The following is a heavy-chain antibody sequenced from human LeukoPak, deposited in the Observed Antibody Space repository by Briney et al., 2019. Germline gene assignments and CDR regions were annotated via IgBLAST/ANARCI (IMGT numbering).Heavy chain of an antibody. Sequence: GGSMRLSCAASAFTFSNSDMNWDHQVPGKGLEWVSGVSWNGSRTHYADSVKGQFIISGDNSRNTLYLQTNRLRAEDTAVYYCVRTPQLPRCFLRGWLVTPGYYFDCWGQGTLVTVSS. D-gene: IGHD6-19*01. CDR3: VRTPQLPRCFLRGWLVTPGYYFDC. CDR1: AFTFSNSD. V-gene: IGHV3-35*02. J-gene: IGHJ4*02. CDR2: VSWNGSRT.